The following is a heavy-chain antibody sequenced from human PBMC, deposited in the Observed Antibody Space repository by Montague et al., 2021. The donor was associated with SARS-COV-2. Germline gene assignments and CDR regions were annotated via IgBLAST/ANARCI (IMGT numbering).Heavy chain of an antibody. Sequence: SETLSLTCAVYGGSFSGYYWSWIRQPPGKGLEWIGEINHSGNINYNPSLKSRVTISVDTSKNQFSLTLSSVTAADTAVYYCPRGPVDDNCSGGSCYSRYYYGMDVWGQGTTVTVSS. D-gene: IGHD2-15*01. CDR1: GGSFSGYY. V-gene: IGHV4-34*01. CDR3: PRGPVDDNCSGGSCYSRYYYGMDV. J-gene: IGHJ6*02. CDR2: INHSGNI.